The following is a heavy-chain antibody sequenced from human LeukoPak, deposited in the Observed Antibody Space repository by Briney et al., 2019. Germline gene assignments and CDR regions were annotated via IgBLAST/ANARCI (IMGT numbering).Heavy chain of an antibody. CDR1: GYTFTTFD. D-gene: IGHD4-23*01. CDR3: AREVTLAGYWYLDL. Sequence: ASVKVSCKASGYTFTTFDINWVRQATGQGLEWMGSMNPDSGNTGHAQKFQGRVTMTRDTSISTAYMELSSLKSEDTAVYYCAREVTLAGYWYLDLWGRGTLVTVSS. CDR2: MNPDSGNT. J-gene: IGHJ2*01. V-gene: IGHV1-8*01.